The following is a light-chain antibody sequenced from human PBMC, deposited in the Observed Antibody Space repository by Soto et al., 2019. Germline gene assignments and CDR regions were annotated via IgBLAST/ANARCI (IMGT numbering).Light chain of an antibody. CDR3: YSYAGSDTGV. CDR2: DVT. Sequence: QSALTQPRSVSGSPGQSVTISCTGSSSDVGGYNYVSWYQHHPGKAPKLMISDVTKRPSGVPDRFSGSKSGNTASLTISGLQAEDEADYSCYSYAGSDTGVFGGGTKLTVL. V-gene: IGLV2-11*01. J-gene: IGLJ3*02. CDR1: SSDVGGYNY.